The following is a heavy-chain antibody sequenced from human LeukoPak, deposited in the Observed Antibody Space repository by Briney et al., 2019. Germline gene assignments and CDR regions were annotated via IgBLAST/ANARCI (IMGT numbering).Heavy chain of an antibody. CDR1: GSNLRTYG. V-gene: IGHV3-33*06. CDR2: IWYDGSQK. Sequence: GGSLRLSCVASGSNLRTYGMHWVRQAPGKGLEWVAVIWYDGSQKYYADSVRGRFTISRDYSKNTLYLQMDSLRAEDTAVYYCAKDRDVGYFDYWGQGTLVTVSS. J-gene: IGHJ4*02. CDR3: AKDRDVGYFDY.